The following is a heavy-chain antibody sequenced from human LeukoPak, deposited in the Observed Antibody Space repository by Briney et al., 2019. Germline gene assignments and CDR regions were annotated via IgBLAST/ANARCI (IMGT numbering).Heavy chain of an antibody. Sequence: GGSQRLSCAASGFTFSSYAMSWVRQAPGKGLEWVSAISGSGGSTYYADSVKGRFTISRDNSKSTLYLQVNSLRAEDTAVYYCAKVSRYFDWLSSLYFYYYMDVWGKGTTVTISS. CDR1: GFTFSSYA. J-gene: IGHJ6*03. V-gene: IGHV3-23*01. CDR3: AKVSRYFDWLSSLYFYYYMDV. D-gene: IGHD3-9*01. CDR2: ISGSGGST.